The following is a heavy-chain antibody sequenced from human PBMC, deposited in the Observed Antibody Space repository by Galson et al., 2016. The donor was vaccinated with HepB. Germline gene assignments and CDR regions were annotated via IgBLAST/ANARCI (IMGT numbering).Heavy chain of an antibody. J-gene: IGHJ5*02. D-gene: IGHD6-6*01. CDR3: ATGGASSEWLDP. CDR1: GVSISGYY. CDR2: IYYSGTT. Sequence: SETLSLTCTVSGVSISGYYWSWIRQSPGRGLEWIAFIYYSGTTNYNPSLESRVTISLDTSKNQFSLNLRSVTAADTAVYYCATGGASSEWLDPWGQGTLVTVSS. V-gene: IGHV4-59*01.